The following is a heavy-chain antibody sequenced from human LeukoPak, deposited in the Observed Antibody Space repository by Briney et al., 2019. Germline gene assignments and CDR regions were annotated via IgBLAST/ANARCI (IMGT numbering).Heavy chain of an antibody. J-gene: IGHJ4*02. V-gene: IGHV4-59*01. CDR2: VYYGGST. D-gene: IGHD5-12*01. CDR1: GVSINGFY. CDR3: ARGGIRGYSAFDNLDF. Sequence: SQTLSLTCAVSGVSINGFYWTWIRQAPGKGLEWIGYVYYGGSTNYNPSLKSRVSMSVDTSKNQFSLTLTSVTAADTAFYYCARGGIRGYSAFDNLDFWGLGTHVTVSS.